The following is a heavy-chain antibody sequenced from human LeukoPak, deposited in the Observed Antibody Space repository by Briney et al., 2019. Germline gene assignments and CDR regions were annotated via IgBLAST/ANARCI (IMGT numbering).Heavy chain of an antibody. CDR2: INHSGST. CDR3: ARGRYCSGGSCYSSYYYYMDV. V-gene: IGHV4-34*01. Sequence: PSETLSLTCAVYGGSFSGYYWSWIRQPPGKGLEWIGEINHSGSTNYNPSPKSRVTISVDTSKNQFSLKLSSVTAADTAVYYCARGRYCSGGSCYSSYYYYMDVWGKGTTVTVSS. D-gene: IGHD2-15*01. CDR1: GGSFSGYY. J-gene: IGHJ6*03.